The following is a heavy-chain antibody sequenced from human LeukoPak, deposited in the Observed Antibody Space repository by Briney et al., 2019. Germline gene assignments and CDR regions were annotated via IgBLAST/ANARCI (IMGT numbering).Heavy chain of an antibody. J-gene: IGHJ4*02. CDR2: IIPIFGTA. D-gene: IGHD6-19*01. CDR3: ARRNDSSGIDYFDY. Sequence: SVKVSCKASGGTFSSYAISWVRQAPGQGLEWMGGIIPIFGTANYAQKFRGRVTITADESTSTAYMELSSLRSEDTAVYYCARRNDSSGIDYFDYWGQGTLVTVSS. V-gene: IGHV1-69*13. CDR1: GGTFSSYA.